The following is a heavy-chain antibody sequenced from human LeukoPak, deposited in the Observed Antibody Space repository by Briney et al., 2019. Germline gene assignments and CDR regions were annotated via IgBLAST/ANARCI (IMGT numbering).Heavy chain of an antibody. D-gene: IGHD4-17*01. CDR1: GDSISGYY. CDR3: ARLATYGDFSD. CDR2: IFHTGNT. Sequence: SETLSLTCTVSGDSISGYYWSWVRQPPGKGLEWIGYIFHTGNTKCNPSLESRVTISIDTSKNQFSLRLSSVTAADTAVYYCARLATYGDFSDWGQGALVTVSS. V-gene: IGHV4-59*08. J-gene: IGHJ4*02.